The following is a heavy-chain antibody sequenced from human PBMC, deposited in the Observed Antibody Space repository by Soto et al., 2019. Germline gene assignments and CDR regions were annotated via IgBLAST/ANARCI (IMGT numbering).Heavy chain of an antibody. CDR3: AKDLRRLHGVWVY. D-gene: IGHD2-8*01. J-gene: IGHJ4*02. Sequence: ASVKVSCKASGYTFTSYAMHWVRQAPGQRLEWMGWINAGNGNTKYSQKFQGRVTITRDTSASTAYMELSSLRSEDTAVYYCAKDLRRLHGVWVYSGQGTLVIVSS. CDR1: GYTFTSYA. CDR2: INAGNGNT. V-gene: IGHV1-3*01.